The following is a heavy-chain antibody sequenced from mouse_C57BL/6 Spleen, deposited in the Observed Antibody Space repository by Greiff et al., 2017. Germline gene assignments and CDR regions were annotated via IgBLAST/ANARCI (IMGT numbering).Heavy chain of an antibody. CDR3: TRSRTGEGGYYFDY. Sequence: QVQLQQSGAELVRPGASVTLSCKASGYTFTDYEMHWVKQTPVHGLEWIGAIDPETGGTAYNQKFKGKAILTADKSSSTAYMELRSLTSEDSAVYYCTRSRTGEGGYYFDYWGQGTTLTVSS. V-gene: IGHV1-15*01. CDR1: GYTFTDYE. J-gene: IGHJ2*01. CDR2: IDPETGGT. D-gene: IGHD4-1*01.